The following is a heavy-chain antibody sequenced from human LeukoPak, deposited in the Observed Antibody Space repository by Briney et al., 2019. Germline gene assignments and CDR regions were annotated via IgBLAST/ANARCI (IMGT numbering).Heavy chain of an antibody. Sequence: SETLSLTCTVSGGSISSSSYYWGWIRQPPGKGLEWIGSIYYSGSTYYNPSLKSRVTISVDTSKNQFSLKLSSVTAADTAVYYCARVPSNRYSSSWYFEHWGQGTRVSV. CDR2: IYYSGST. J-gene: IGHJ4*02. D-gene: IGHD6-13*01. V-gene: IGHV4-39*07. CDR3: ARVPSNRYSSSWYFEH. CDR1: GGSISSSSYY.